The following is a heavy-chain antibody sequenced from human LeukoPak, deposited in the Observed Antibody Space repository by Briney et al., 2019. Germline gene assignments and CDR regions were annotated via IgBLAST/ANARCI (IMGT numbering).Heavy chain of an antibody. CDR3: TNGGNSDAFDI. CDR1: GFTFSSYA. J-gene: IGHJ3*02. V-gene: IGHV3-23*01. D-gene: IGHD4-23*01. Sequence: GGPLRLSCAASGFTFSSYAMSWVRQAPGKGLEWVSAISGSGGSTYYADSVKGRFTISRDNSKNTLYLQMNSLRAEDTAVYYCTNGGNSDAFDIWGQGTMVTVSS. CDR2: ISGSGGST.